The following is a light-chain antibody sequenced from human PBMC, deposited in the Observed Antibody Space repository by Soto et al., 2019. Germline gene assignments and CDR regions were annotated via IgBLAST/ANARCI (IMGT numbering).Light chain of an antibody. V-gene: IGKV3-20*01. CDR2: GSS. CDR1: QIISSSY. J-gene: IGKJ4*01. Sequence: EIVLTQSPGTLSLSPGKRASLSCRASQIISSSYLAWYQQRPAQAPRLLIYGSSSRATGVPDRFSGGGSGTDFTLTISRLEHEDSEVYYCQRYGSSPLTFGGGPKGHIK. CDR3: QRYGSSPLT.